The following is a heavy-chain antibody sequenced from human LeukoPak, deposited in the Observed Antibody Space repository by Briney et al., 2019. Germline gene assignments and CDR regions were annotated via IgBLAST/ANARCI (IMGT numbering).Heavy chain of an antibody. CDR2: INPSGGST. D-gene: IGHD2-21*02. Sequence: ASVKVSCKASGYTFTSYYMHWVRQAPGQGLEWMGIINPSGGSTSYAQKFQGRVTMTRDMSTSTVYMELSSLRSEDTAVYYCARGHPFYCGGDCYYFDYWGQGTLVTVSS. J-gene: IGHJ4*02. CDR3: ARGHPFYCGGDCYYFDY. CDR1: GYTFTSYY. V-gene: IGHV1-46*01.